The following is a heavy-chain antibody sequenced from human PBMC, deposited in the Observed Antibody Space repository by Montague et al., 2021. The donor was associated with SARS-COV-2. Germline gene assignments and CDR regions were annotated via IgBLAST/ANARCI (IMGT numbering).Heavy chain of an antibody. J-gene: IGHJ4*02. D-gene: IGHD2-2*01. V-gene: IGHV3-30-3*01. CDR3: ARGGHPHQLVYY. CDR1: GFSFSSFT. CDR2: ISHDGSNK. Sequence: SLRLSCAVSGFSFSSFTLHWVRQAPGKGLEWVALISHDGSNKNYADSLKGRFTISRDNSKNTLYLQMNSLRAEVTAVYYCARGGHPHQLVYYWGQGTLVTVSS.